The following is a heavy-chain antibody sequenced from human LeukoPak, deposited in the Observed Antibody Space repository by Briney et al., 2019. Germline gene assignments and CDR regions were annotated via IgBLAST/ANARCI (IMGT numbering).Heavy chain of an antibody. D-gene: IGHD3-10*01. CDR3: ARLWLGVRPPDY. J-gene: IGHJ4*02. V-gene: IGHV4-39*01. Sequence: PLETPSVTCTVSGGSISSSSYYWGWIRQPPGKGLEWIGSIYYSGSTYYSLSLRSRVTITVDTSKNQFSLKLSPVTAADTAVYYCARLWLGVRPPDYWGQGTLVTDSS. CDR2: IYYSGST. CDR1: GGSISSSSYY.